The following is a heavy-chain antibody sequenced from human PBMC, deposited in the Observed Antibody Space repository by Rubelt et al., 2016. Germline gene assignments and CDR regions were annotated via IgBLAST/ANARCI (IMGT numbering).Heavy chain of an antibody. V-gene: IGHV3-23*04. CDR2: ISGSGGST. D-gene: IGHD3-3*01. CDR1: GFTFSSYA. CDR3: DTVTIGLFGMVTFAY. Sequence: VQLVESGGGVVQPGRSLRLSCAASGFTFSSYAMSWVRQAPGKGLEWVSAISGSGGSTYYADSVKGRFTISRDNSKNTLYLQRNSLKTDGTAFYICDTVTIGLFGMVTFAYWGQGTLVTVSS. J-gene: IGHJ4*02.